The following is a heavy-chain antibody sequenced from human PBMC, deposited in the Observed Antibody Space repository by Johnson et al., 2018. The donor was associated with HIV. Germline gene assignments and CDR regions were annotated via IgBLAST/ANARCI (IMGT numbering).Heavy chain of an antibody. CDR2: IYSGGST. CDR1: GFTFSSNY. D-gene: IGHD6-6*01. J-gene: IGHJ3*02. V-gene: IGHV3-66*01. Sequence: MQLVESGGGLVKPGGSLRLSCAASGFTFSSNYMSWVRQAPGKGLEWVSVIYSGGSTFYADSVKGRFTISRDNSKNTLYLQMNSLRTEDTAVYYCASGVTARAPLLIWGQGTMVTVSS. CDR3: ASGVTARAPLLI.